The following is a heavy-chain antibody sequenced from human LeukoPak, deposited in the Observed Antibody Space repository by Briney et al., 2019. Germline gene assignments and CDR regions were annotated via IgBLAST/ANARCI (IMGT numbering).Heavy chain of an antibody. Sequence: PGGSLRLSCEASGFTFSSYSMNWVRQAPGKGLEWVSSISSSSSSYIYYADSVKGRFTISRDNAKNSLYLQMNSLRAEDTAVYYCARDLDNWNYVDWGQGTLVTVSS. D-gene: IGHD1-7*01. CDR2: ISSSSSSYI. V-gene: IGHV3-21*01. CDR3: ARDLDNWNYVD. CDR1: GFTFSSYS. J-gene: IGHJ4*02.